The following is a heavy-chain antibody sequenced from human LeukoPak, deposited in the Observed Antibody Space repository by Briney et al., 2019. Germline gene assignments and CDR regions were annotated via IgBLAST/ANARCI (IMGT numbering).Heavy chain of an antibody. V-gene: IGHV3-30*02. CDR3: AKGDSYGFDY. D-gene: IGHD5-18*01. Sequence: PGGSLRLSCAASGFTFSSYGMHWVRQAPGKGLEWVAFIRYDGSNKYYADSVKGRFTISRDNSKNTVHLQMSSLGAEDTAVYYCAKGDSYGFDYWGQGSLVTVSS. CDR2: IRYDGSNK. J-gene: IGHJ4*02. CDR1: GFTFSSYG.